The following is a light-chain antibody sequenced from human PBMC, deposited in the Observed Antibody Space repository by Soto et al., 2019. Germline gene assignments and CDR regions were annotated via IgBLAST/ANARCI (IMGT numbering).Light chain of an antibody. CDR3: LQNYYSFRT. Sequence: AIQLTQSPSSLYASVGDRVTITCRASQGIAKDLGWYQQKPGKAPRLLIFGASFLQSGVPSRFSGSGSGTDFTLTINGLQPEDFATYYCLQNYYSFRTFGQGTKVEIK. V-gene: IGKV1-6*01. CDR1: QGIAKD. CDR2: GAS. J-gene: IGKJ1*01.